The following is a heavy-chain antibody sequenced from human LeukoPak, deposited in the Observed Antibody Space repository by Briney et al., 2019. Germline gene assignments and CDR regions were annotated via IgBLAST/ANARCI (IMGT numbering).Heavy chain of an antibody. V-gene: IGHV3-74*01. CDR1: GSTFSSYW. CDR2: IDRDGSRI. J-gene: IGHJ4*02. CDR3: VRGNDYGGPHY. D-gene: IGHD4-23*01. Sequence: GGSLRLSCAVSGSTFSSYWMHWVRQAPGKGLVWVSRIDRDGSRINYADSVKGRFTISRDNGKNTLFLQMNSLRAEDAAVYYCVRGNDYGGPHYWGQGTLVTVSP.